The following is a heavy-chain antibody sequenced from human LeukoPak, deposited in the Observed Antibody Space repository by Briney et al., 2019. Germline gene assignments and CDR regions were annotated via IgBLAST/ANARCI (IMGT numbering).Heavy chain of an antibody. D-gene: IGHD5-24*01. CDR3: AKGRIPGTTSTFNYFDY. V-gene: IGHV3-43*01. J-gene: IGHJ4*02. CDR2: ITWDATKT. Sequence: GGSLRLSCAASGFTFDDYSMHWVRQAPGKGLEWVSLITWDATKTYYADSVRGRFTVSRDDSKNSLYLQMNSLSTEDTALYYCAKGRIPGTTSTFNYFDYWGQGTLVSVSS. CDR1: GFTFDDYS.